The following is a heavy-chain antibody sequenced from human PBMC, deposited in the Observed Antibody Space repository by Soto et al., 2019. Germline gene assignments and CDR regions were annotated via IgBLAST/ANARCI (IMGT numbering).Heavy chain of an antibody. Sequence: EVQLVESGGGLVQPGGSLRLSCAASGFTFSSYWMHWVRHAPGKGLVWVSRINSDGGSTSYADSVKGRFTISRDNVKNTLFLQMNSLRAEDTAVYYCASLGSYDYCMDVWGQGTTVTVSS. V-gene: IGHV3-74*01. CDR1: GFTFSSYW. J-gene: IGHJ6*02. CDR2: INSDGGST. D-gene: IGHD3-16*01. CDR3: ASLGSYDYCMDV.